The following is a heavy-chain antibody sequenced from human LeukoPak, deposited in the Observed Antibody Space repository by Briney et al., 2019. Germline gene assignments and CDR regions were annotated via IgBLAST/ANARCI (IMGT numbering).Heavy chain of an antibody. D-gene: IGHD3-10*01. Sequence: GASVKVSCKASGYTFTSYAMHWVRQAPGQRLEWMGWINAGNGNTKYSQKFRGRVTITRDTSASTAYMELSSLRSEDTAVYYCARALLWFGEGGYFDYWGQGTLVTVSS. CDR2: INAGNGNT. V-gene: IGHV1-3*01. J-gene: IGHJ4*02. CDR1: GYTFTSYA. CDR3: ARALLWFGEGGYFDY.